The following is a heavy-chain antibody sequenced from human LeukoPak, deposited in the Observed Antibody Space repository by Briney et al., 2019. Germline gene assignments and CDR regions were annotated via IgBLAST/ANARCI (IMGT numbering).Heavy chain of an antibody. D-gene: IGHD2-2*01. V-gene: IGHV4-38-2*02. CDR3: ASIVVVPAAKRGDAFDI. J-gene: IGHJ3*02. CDR2: IYHSGST. CDR1: GYSISSGYY. Sequence: SETLSLTCTVSGYSISSGYYWGWIRQPPGKGLEWIGSIYHSGSTYYNPSLKSRVTISVDTSKNQFSLKLSSVTAAATAVYYCASIVVVPAAKRGDAFDIWGQGTMVTVSS.